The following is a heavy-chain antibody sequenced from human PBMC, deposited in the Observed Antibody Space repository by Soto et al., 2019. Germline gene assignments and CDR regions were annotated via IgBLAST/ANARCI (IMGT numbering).Heavy chain of an antibody. CDR1: GGSISIGGYS. CDR3: ARVSGSYYYGMDV. CDR2: IYHSGST. Sequence: TLSLTCAVSGGSISIGGYSWTWIRQPPGKGLEWIGYIYHSGSTYYNPSLKSRVTISVDKSKNQFSLKLSSVTAADTAVYYCARVSGSYYYGMDVWGQGTTVTVSS. V-gene: IGHV4-30-2*01. J-gene: IGHJ6*02. D-gene: IGHD1-26*01.